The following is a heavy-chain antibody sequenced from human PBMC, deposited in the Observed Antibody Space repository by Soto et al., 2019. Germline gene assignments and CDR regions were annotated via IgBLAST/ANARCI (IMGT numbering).Heavy chain of an antibody. Sequence: GSLRLSCSASGFTFSSYAMHWVRQAPGKGLEYVSAISSNGGSTYYADSVKGRFTISRDNSKNTLYLQMSSLRAEDTAVYYCVNLLSGIAARPPLYGMDVWGQGTTVTVSS. CDR1: GFTFSSYA. D-gene: IGHD6-6*01. CDR3: VNLLSGIAARPPLYGMDV. J-gene: IGHJ6*02. CDR2: ISSNGGST. V-gene: IGHV3-64D*06.